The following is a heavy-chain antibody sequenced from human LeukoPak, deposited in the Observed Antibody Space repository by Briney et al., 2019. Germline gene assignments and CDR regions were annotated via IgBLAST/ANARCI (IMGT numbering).Heavy chain of an antibody. CDR1: GGSISSNNW. CDR2: IYHSGST. Sequence: SETLSLTCAVSGGSISSNNWWGWVRQPPGKGLEWIGEIYHSGSTNYNPSLKSRVTISVDKSKNQFSLKLSSVTAADTAVYYCARAEAVAGHWFDPWGQGTLVTVSS. D-gene: IGHD6-19*01. CDR3: ARAEAVAGHWFDP. J-gene: IGHJ5*02. V-gene: IGHV4-4*02.